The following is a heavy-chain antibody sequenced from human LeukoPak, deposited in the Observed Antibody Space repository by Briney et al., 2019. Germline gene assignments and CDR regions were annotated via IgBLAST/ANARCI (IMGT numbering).Heavy chain of an antibody. Sequence: PSETLSLTCAVYGGSFSGYYWSWLRQPPGKGLEWIGEINHSGSTNYNPSLKSRVTISVDTSKNQFSLKLSSVTAADTAVYYCAKMVDTAMVGGLYFDYWGQGTLVTVSS. J-gene: IGHJ4*02. D-gene: IGHD5-18*01. CDR1: GGSFSGYY. CDR3: AKMVDTAMVGGLYFDY. CDR2: INHSGST. V-gene: IGHV4-34*01.